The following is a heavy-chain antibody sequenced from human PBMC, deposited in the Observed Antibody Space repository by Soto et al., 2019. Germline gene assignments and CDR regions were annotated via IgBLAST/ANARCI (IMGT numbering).Heavy chain of an antibody. J-gene: IGHJ5*02. Sequence: QLQLQESGPGLVKPSETLSLTCTVSGGSISSSSYYWGWIRQPPGKGLEWIGSIYYSGSTYYNPSLKSRVTLPVTPSKNPSSLKLSSVTAANTAGYYGATQVVGGSSVYTFAPWGQGTLVTVSS. D-gene: IGHD1-26*01. CDR1: GGSISSSSYY. V-gene: IGHV4-39*02. CDR3: ATQVVGGSSVYTFAP. CDR2: IYYSGST.